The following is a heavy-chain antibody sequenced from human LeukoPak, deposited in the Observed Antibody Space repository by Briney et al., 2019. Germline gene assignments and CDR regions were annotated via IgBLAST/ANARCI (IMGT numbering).Heavy chain of an antibody. J-gene: IGHJ4*02. CDR2: IRYDGSNK. CDR1: GFTFSSYG. Sequence: PGGSLRLSCAASGFTFSSYGMHWVRQAPGNGLEWVAFIRYDGSNKYYADSVKGRFTISRDNSKNPLYLQMNSLRAEDTAVYYCAKDPGNTQDYWGQGTLVTVSS. V-gene: IGHV3-30*02. CDR3: AKDPGNTQDY.